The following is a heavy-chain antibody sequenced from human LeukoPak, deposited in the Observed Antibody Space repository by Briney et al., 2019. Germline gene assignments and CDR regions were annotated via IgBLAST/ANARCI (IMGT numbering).Heavy chain of an antibody. CDR3: ARRGYFDWLLSHNWFDP. CDR2: INHSGST. Sequence: PSETLSLTCTVSGGSISSSGYYWSWIRQPPGKGLEWIGEINHSGSTNYNPSLKSRVTISVDTSKNQFSLKLSSVTAADTAVYYCARRGYFDWLLSHNWFDPWGQGTLVTVSS. J-gene: IGHJ5*02. V-gene: IGHV4-39*07. CDR1: GGSISSSGYY. D-gene: IGHD3-9*01.